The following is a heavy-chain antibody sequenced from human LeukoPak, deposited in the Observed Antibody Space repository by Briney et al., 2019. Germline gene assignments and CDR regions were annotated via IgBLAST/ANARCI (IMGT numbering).Heavy chain of an antibody. D-gene: IGHD3-22*01. V-gene: IGHV4-4*07. CDR2: IYTSGST. CDR3: ARDIIPGYYYDSSGYIT. J-gene: IGHJ5*02. CDR1: GGSISSCY. Sequence: PSETLSLTCTVSGGSISSCYWSWIRQPAGKGLEWIGRIYTSGSTNYNPSLKSRVTMSVDTSKNQFSLKLSSVTAADTAVYYCARDIIPGYYYDSSGYITWGQGTLVTVSS.